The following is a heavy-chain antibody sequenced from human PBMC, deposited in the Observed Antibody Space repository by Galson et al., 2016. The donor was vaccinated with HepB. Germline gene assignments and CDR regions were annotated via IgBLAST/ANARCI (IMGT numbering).Heavy chain of an antibody. V-gene: IGHV3-30*18. CDR1: GFTFSTYG. CDR2: ISFDGSYK. Sequence: SLRLSCAASGFTFSTYGMDWVRQAPGKGLEWVAVISFDGSYKYYADSVKGRFTISRDNSKNTLYLQMNSLRAEDTAVYYCAKDPDDGRSWRPIQFWGQGTLVTVSS. CDR3: AKDPDDGRSWRPIQF. J-gene: IGHJ4*02. D-gene: IGHD6-13*01.